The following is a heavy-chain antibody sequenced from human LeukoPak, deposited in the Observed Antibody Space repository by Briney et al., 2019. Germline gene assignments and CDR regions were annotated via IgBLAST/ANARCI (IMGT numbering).Heavy chain of an antibody. V-gene: IGHV4-61*05. J-gene: IGHJ4*02. Sequence: PSETLSLTCTVSGGSIRSTNYYWVWVRQPPGKGLEWIGYIYYSGSTNYNPSLKSRVTISVDTSKNQFSLKLSSVTAADTAVYYCAIGPHGDSMVRGVGFDYWGQGTLVTVSS. CDR3: AIGPHGDSMVRGVGFDY. D-gene: IGHD3-10*01. CDR1: GGSIRSTNYY. CDR2: IYYSGST.